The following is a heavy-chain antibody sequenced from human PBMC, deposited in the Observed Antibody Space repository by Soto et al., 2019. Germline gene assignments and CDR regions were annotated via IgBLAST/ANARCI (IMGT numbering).Heavy chain of an antibody. V-gene: IGHV4-4*02. J-gene: IGHJ3*01. CDR2: LLHSGTT. D-gene: IGHD6-19*01. CDR3: AYSSGWYRHDV. Sequence: QVQLQESGPGLVKPSGTLSLTYAVSGDSISSPKWWTWLRQPPGQGLEWIGDLLHSGTTNYNPSPNSRVTLSVHKPQNQFARKLPSVTAADTAIYFGAYSSGWYRHDVWGQGTSVTVSS. CDR1: GDSISSPKW.